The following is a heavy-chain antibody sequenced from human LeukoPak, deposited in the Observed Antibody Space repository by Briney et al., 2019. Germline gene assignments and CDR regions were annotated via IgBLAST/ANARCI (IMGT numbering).Heavy chain of an antibody. CDR1: GGSVSSDSYY. CDR2: IYFSGST. J-gene: IGHJ4*02. D-gene: IGHD6-19*01. CDR3: ARGGNYYSSGWYSAFVR. V-gene: IGHV4-61*01. Sequence: SETLSLTCTVSGGSVSSDSYYWSWIRQPPGKGLEWIGYIYFSGSTNYNPSLKSRVTISVDTSKNQFSLKLSSVTAADTAVCYCARGGNYYSSGWYSAFVRWGQGTLVTVSS.